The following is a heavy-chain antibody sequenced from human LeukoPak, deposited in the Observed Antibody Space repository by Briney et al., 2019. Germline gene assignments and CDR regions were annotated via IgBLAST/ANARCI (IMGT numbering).Heavy chain of an antibody. Sequence: GSLRLSCAASGFIFSNAWMSWVRQAPGKGLEWVGRIKSKTDGGTTDYAAPVKGRFTISRDDSKNTLYLQMNSLKTEDTAVYYCTTGAYDSSGYYYLDYWGQGTLVTVSS. V-gene: IGHV3-15*01. D-gene: IGHD3-22*01. CDR2: IKSKTDGGTT. J-gene: IGHJ4*02. CDR3: TTGAYDSSGYYYLDY. CDR1: GFIFSNAW.